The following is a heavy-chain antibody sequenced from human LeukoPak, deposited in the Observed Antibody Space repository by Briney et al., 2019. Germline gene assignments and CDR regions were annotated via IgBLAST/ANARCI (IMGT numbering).Heavy chain of an antibody. J-gene: IGHJ4*02. CDR3: TRDRITMIRGVKALDY. V-gene: IGHV3-49*05. CDR1: RFTFGDYD. Sequence: NPGRSLTLSCTASRFTFGDYDMSWLPQAPGKGRVWLSFIRSKDYGGTTKYAASVKGRFTISRDDSKSIAYLHMNSLKTEDTAVYYCTRDRITMIRGVKALDYWGQGTLVTVSS. CDR2: IRSKDYGGTT. D-gene: IGHD3-10*01.